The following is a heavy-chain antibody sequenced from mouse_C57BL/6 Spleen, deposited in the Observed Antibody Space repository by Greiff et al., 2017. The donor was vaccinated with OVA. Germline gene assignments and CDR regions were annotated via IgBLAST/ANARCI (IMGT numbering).Heavy chain of an antibody. V-gene: IGHV1-15*01. Sequence: VQLQQPGAELVRPGASVTLSCKASGYTFTDYEMHWVKQTPVHGLEWIGAIDPETGGTAYNQKFKGKAILTADKSSSTAYMELRSLTSEDSAVYYCTRWRDGYFDYWGQGTTLTVSS. D-gene: IGHD3-3*01. CDR3: TRWRDGYFDY. CDR1: GYTFTDYE. J-gene: IGHJ2*01. CDR2: IDPETGGT.